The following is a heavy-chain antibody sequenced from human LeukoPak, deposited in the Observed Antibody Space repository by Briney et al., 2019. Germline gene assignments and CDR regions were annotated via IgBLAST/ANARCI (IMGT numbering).Heavy chain of an antibody. J-gene: IGHJ4*02. CDR1: GGSISSGDYY. CDR3: AREDSDYVGY. V-gene: IGHV4-31*01. Sequence: SETLSLTCTVSGGSISSGDYYWSWIRQHPGQGLEWIGYIYYSGCTYYNPSLKSPVTISVDTSKNQFSLKLSSVTAADTAVYYCAREDSDYVGYWGQGTLVTVSS. D-gene: IGHD1-26*01. CDR2: IYYSGCT.